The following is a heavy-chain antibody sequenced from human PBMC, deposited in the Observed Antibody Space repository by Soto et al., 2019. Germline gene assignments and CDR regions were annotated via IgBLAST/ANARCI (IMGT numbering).Heavy chain of an antibody. CDR2: IYYSGST. J-gene: IGHJ5*02. CDR1: GDSISRYY. V-gene: IGHV4-59*08. CDR3: ATQEVGGSYVYTFDP. Sequence: SETLSLTCTVSGDSISRYYWSWIRQPPGKGPEWIGYIYYSGSTNYNPSLKSRVTISVDTSKNQFSLKLSSVTAADTAVYYCATQEVGGSYVYTFDPWGQGTLVTVSS. D-gene: IGHD1-26*01.